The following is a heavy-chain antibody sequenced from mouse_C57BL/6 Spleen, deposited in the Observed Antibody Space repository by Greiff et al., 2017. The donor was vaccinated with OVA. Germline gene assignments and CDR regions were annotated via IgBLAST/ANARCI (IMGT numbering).Heavy chain of an antibody. CDR1: GYTFTSYG. V-gene: IGHV1-81*01. Sequence: QVHVKQSGAELARPGASVKLSCKASGYTFTSYGISWVKQRTGQGLEWIGEIYPRSGNTYYNEKFKGKATLTADKSSSTAYMELRSLTSEDSAVYFCARVDPEGYWGKGTLVTVSA. CDR3: ARVDPEGY. J-gene: IGHJ3*01. CDR2: IYPRSGNT.